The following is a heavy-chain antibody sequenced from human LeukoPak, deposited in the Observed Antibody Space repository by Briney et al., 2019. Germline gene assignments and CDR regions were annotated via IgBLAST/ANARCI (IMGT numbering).Heavy chain of an antibody. V-gene: IGHV3-30-3*01. D-gene: IGHD2-15*01. CDR1: GFTFSSYG. J-gene: IGHJ4*02. CDR2: ISDDGSNK. Sequence: GRSLRLSCAASGFTFSSYGIHWVRQAPGKGLEWVAFISDDGSNKYYADSVKGRFTISRDNSKNTLYLQMNSLRAEDTAVYYCAKDHGGYCSGGSCYYFDYWGQGTLVTVSS. CDR3: AKDHGGYCSGGSCYYFDY.